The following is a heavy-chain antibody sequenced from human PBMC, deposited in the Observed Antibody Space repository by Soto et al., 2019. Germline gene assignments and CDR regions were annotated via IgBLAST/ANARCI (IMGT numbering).Heavy chain of an antibody. J-gene: IGHJ4*02. D-gene: IGHD3-3*01. V-gene: IGHV1-69*01. Sequence: QVQLVQSGAEVKKPGSSVKVSCKASGGTFSSYAVSWVRQAPGQGLEWMGGIIPIFGTANYAQKFQGRVTITADESTSTAYMELSSLRSEDTAVYYCASERVEIFGVVGYFDYWGQGTLVTVSS. CDR3: ASERVEIFGVVGYFDY. CDR2: IIPIFGTA. CDR1: GGTFSSYA.